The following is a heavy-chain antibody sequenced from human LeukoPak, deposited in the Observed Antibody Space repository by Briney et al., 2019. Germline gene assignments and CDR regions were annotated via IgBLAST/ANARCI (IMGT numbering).Heavy chain of an antibody. CDR2: INTNTGNP. J-gene: IGHJ5*02. CDR3: ASGVWFGELYWFDP. D-gene: IGHD3-10*01. CDR1: GYTFTSYA. Sequence: ASVKASCKASGYTFTSYAMNWVRQAPGQGLEWMGWINTNTGNPTYAQGFTGRFVFSLDTSVSTAYLQISSLKAEDTAVYYCASGVWFGELYWFDPWGQGTLVTVSS. V-gene: IGHV7-4-1*02.